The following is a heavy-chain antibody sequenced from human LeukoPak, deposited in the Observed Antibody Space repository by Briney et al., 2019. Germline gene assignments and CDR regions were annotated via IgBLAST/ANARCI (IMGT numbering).Heavy chain of an antibody. CDR2: ISSSSSYI. CDR1: GFTFSNYR. J-gene: IGHJ4*02. V-gene: IGHV3-21*01. D-gene: IGHD3-3*01. Sequence: GGSLRLSCAASGFTFSNYRMNWVRQAPGKGLEWVSCISSSSSYIYYADSVKGRFTIARDNAKNSVYLEMNSLRADDTAVYYCARSARLMKGVVEVTALDDWGQGTLVTVSS. CDR3: ARSARLMKGVVEVTALDD.